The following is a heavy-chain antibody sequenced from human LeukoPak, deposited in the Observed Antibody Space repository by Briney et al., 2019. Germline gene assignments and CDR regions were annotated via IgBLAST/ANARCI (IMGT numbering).Heavy chain of an antibody. Sequence: GGSLRLSCAASGFTFNNYDMNWVRQAPGKGLEWVSGFSGSGSSTFYADSVKGRFTISRDNSKNTLYLQMNSLRAEDTAVYYCAKGDAFDPWGQGTLVTVSS. V-gene: IGHV3-23*01. J-gene: IGHJ5*02. CDR2: FSGSGSST. CDR3: AKGDAFDP. D-gene: IGHD5-24*01. CDR1: GFTFNNYD.